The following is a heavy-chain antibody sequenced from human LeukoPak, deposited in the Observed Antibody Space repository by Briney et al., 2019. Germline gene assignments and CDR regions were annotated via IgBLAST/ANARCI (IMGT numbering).Heavy chain of an antibody. D-gene: IGHD3-22*01. V-gene: IGHV1-2*02. Sequence: GASVKVSCKASGYTFTGYYMHWVRQAPGQGLEWMGWINPNSGGTNYAQKFQGRVTMTRDTSISTAYMELSRLRSDDTAVYYCARGQTLNIYYDSSGYLDYWGQGTLVTVSS. J-gene: IGHJ4*02. CDR3: ARGQTLNIYYDSSGYLDY. CDR2: INPNSGGT. CDR1: GYTFTGYY.